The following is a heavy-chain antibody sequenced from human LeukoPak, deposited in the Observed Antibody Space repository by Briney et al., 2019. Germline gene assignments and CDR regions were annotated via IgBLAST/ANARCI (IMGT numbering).Heavy chain of an antibody. CDR3: AKSGVSSSWVDY. CDR2: ISWNSGSI. J-gene: IGHJ4*02. CDR1: GFTFDDYA. Sequence: PGRPLRLSCAASGFTFDDYAMHWVRQAPGKGLEWVSGISWNSGSIGYADSVKGRFTISRDNAKNSLYLQMNSLRAEDTALYYCAKSGVSSSWVDYWGQGTLVTVSS. D-gene: IGHD6-13*01. V-gene: IGHV3-9*01.